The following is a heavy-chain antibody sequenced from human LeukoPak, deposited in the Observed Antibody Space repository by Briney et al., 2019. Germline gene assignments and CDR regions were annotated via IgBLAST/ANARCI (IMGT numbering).Heavy chain of an antibody. CDR3: ASSVRGVINDAFDI. V-gene: IGHV1-69*05. CDR1: GGTFSGYA. CDR2: IIPIFGTA. Sequence: GAPVKVSCKASGGTFSGYAISWVRQAPGQGLEWMGGIIPIFGTANYAQKFQGRVTITTDESTSTAYMELSSLRSEDTAVYYCASSVRGVINDAFDIWGQGTMVTVSS. J-gene: IGHJ3*02. D-gene: IGHD3-10*01.